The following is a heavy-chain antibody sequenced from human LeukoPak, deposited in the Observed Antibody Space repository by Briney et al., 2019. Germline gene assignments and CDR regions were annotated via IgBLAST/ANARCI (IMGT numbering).Heavy chain of an antibody. CDR1: GGSISSSSYY. CDR3: ARRGITYSSSFFAY. J-gene: IGHJ4*02. Sequence: SETLSLTCTVSGGSISSSSYYWGWIRQPPGKGLEWIGSIYYSGSTYYNPSLKSRVTISVDTSKNQFSLKLSSVTAADTAVYYCARRGITYSSSFFAYWGQGTLVTVSS. CDR2: IYYSGST. V-gene: IGHV4-39*01. D-gene: IGHD6-13*01.